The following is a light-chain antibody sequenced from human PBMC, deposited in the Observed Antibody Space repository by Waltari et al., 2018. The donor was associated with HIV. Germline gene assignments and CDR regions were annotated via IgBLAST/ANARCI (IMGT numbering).Light chain of an antibody. Sequence: QSALTQPASVSGSPGQSITISCTGTSGDVGGYNFVSWYQKHPGKAPKLIIYNVNGLPSGVSIRFSGSRSANTASLTISGLQAEDEADYFCSSYTSSGPRYVLFGGGTRLTVL. J-gene: IGLJ2*01. V-gene: IGLV2-14*03. CDR3: SSYTSSGPRYVL. CDR2: NVN. CDR1: SGDVGGYNF.